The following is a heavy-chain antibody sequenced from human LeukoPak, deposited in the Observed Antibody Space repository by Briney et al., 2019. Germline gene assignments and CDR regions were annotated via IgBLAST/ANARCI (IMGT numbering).Heavy chain of an antibody. V-gene: IGHV3-23*01. D-gene: IGHD1-26*01. Sequence: PGGSLRLSCAASGFIFSSCAMTWVRQAPGKGLEWVSGISASGGSTYYADSVKGRFTISRDNSKNTLHLQMNSLRAEDTAVYYCAKGRYSGLYYYLDVWGKGTTVTVSS. J-gene: IGHJ6*03. CDR2: ISASGGST. CDR1: GFIFSSCA. CDR3: AKGRYSGLYYYLDV.